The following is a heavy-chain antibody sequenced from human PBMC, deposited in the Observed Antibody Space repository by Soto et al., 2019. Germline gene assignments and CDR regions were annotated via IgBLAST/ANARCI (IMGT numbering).Heavy chain of an antibody. D-gene: IGHD5-18*01. CDR1: GDTLTELS. Sequence: ASVKVSCKVSGDTLTELSMLWVRQTSGKGLEWMGWINAGNGNTKYSQKFQGRVTITRDTSASTAYMELSSLRSEDTAVYYCARGLNGYLHYFDYWGQGTLVTVSS. CDR3: ARGLNGYLHYFDY. CDR2: INAGNGNT. J-gene: IGHJ4*02. V-gene: IGHV1-3*01.